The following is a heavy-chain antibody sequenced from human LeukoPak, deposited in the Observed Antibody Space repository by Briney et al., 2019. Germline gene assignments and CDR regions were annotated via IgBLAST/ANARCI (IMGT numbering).Heavy chain of an antibody. CDR1: GYSFTSYW. V-gene: IGHV5-51*01. D-gene: IGHD2-15*01. Sequence: GESLKISCKCSGYSFTSYWIGWVRPMPGKGLEWMGIIYPGDSDTRYSPSFQGQVTISADKSISTAYLQWSSLKASDTAMYYCARLGFHAGDCSGGSCYFTTYYFDYWGQGTLVTVSS. J-gene: IGHJ4*02. CDR3: ARLGFHAGDCSGGSCYFTTYYFDY. CDR2: IYPGDSDT.